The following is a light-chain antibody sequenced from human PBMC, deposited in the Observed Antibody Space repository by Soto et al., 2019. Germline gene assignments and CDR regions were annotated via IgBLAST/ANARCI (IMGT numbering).Light chain of an antibody. J-gene: IGLJ2*01. CDR3: QSYESSLRVSV. CDR2: GNS. CDR1: SSNIGAGYD. Sequence: QSVLTQPPSVSGAPGQRVTISCTGSSSNIGAGYDVHWYQPLPGTAPKLLIYGNSNRPSGVPDRFSGSKSGTSASLAITGLQAEDEADYYCQSYESSLRVSVFGGGTKLTVL. V-gene: IGLV1-40*01.